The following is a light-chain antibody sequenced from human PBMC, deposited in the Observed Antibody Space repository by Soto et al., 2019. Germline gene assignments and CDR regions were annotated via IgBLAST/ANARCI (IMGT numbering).Light chain of an antibody. J-gene: IGLJ1*01. Sequence: QSALNQPASVSGSPGQSITISCTGTSSDVGSYNLVSWYQQHPGKAPKLMIYEVSKRPSGVSNRFSGSKSGNTASLTISGLQAEDEADYYCCSYAGSILYVFGTGTKDTVL. CDR1: SSDVGSYNL. V-gene: IGLV2-23*02. CDR3: CSYAGSILYV. CDR2: EVS.